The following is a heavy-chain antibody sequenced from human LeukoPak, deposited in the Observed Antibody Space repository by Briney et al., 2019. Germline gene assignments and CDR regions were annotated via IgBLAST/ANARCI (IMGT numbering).Heavy chain of an antibody. J-gene: IGHJ4*02. CDR2: IPYDRSDT. Sequence: GGSLRLSCAASGFTFSNYAMHWGRQAPGKGLEWVAFIPYDRSDTYYADSVKGRFTISRDNSKNTLYLQMNSLRPEDSAIYYCAKDRSWSWDYWGQGTLVTVSS. D-gene: IGHD6-13*01. CDR3: AKDRSWSWDY. CDR1: GFTFSNYA. V-gene: IGHV3-30*02.